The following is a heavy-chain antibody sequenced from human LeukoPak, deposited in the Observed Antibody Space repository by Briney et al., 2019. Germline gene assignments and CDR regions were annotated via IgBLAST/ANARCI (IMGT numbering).Heavy chain of an antibody. Sequence: GGSLRLSCAASGFTFSKYWMLWVRQTPGKGLESVSRINTDGTVTTYADSVKGRFTVSRDNADNTMFLQMNSVRDEDTAVYYCATKQWLAPPPDSWGQGTPVTVSS. CDR2: INTDGTVT. D-gene: IGHD6-19*01. J-gene: IGHJ4*02. CDR3: ATKQWLAPPPDS. CDR1: GFTFSKYW. V-gene: IGHV3-74*01.